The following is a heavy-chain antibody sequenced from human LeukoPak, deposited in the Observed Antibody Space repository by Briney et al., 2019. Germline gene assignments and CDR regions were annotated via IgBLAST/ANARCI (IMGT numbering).Heavy chain of an antibody. CDR3: AREWGLESSGYYYAY. J-gene: IGHJ4*02. Sequence: SVKVSCKASGGIFSRFTISWVRQAPGQGFEWMGWITPIFGTANFAQKFQGRVSITADESTSTAFMELSSLSSEETAVYYCAREWGLESSGYYYAYWGQGTLVTVCS. D-gene: IGHD3-22*01. V-gene: IGHV1-69*13. CDR1: GGIFSRFT. CDR2: ITPIFGTA.